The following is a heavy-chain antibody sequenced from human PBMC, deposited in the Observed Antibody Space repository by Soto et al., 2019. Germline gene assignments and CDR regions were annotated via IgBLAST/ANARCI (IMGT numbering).Heavy chain of an antibody. CDR2: IIPIFGTA. D-gene: IGHD2-2*01. J-gene: IGHJ6*02. CDR1: GGTFSSYA. V-gene: IGHV1-69*06. CDR3: ARGSHPAGYYYYGMDV. Sequence: SVKVSCKASGGTFSSYAISWVRQAPGQGLEWMGGIIPIFGTANYAQKFQGRVTITADKSTSTAYMELSSLRSEDTAVYYCARGSHPAGYYYYGMDVWGQGTTVTVSS.